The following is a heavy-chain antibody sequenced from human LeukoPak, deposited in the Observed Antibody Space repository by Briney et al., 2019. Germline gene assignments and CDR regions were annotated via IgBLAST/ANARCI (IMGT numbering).Heavy chain of an antibody. J-gene: IGHJ4*02. D-gene: IGHD2-2*03. V-gene: IGHV3-23*01. CDR3: AKDGGYCSSTSCSLDY. CDR2: ISASGGST. Sequence: GGSLRLSCAASGFTFSNYAMSWVRQAPGKGLEWVSGISASGGSTYYADSVKGRFTSSRDNSKNTLYLQMNGLRAEDTAVYYCAKDGGYCSSTSCSLDYWGQGTLVTVSS. CDR1: GFTFSNYA.